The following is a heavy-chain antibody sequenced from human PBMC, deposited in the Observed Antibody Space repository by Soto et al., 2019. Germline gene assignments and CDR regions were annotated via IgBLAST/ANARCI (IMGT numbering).Heavy chain of an antibody. Sequence: PGGSLRLSCAASGFTFSSYGMHWVRQAPGKGLEWVAVISYDGSNKYYADSVKGRFTISRDNSKDTLYLQMNSLRAEDTAVYYCAKGVYRGSDGYAFDIWGQGTMVTVSS. CDR1: GFTFSSYG. D-gene: IGHD5-18*01. CDR3: AKGVYRGSDGYAFDI. J-gene: IGHJ3*02. CDR2: ISYDGSNK. V-gene: IGHV3-30*18.